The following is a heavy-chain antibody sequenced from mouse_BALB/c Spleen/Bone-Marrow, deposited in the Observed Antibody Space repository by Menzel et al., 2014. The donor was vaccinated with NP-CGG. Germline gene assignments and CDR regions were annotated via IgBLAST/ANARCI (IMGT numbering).Heavy chain of an antibody. CDR1: GYTFTSXY. V-gene: IGHV1S81*02. Sequence: VQLQQSGAELVEPGASVKLSCKASGYTFTSXYXYWVKQSPGQGLEWIGEINPSNGGTNFNEKFKSKATLTVDKSSSTSFMQLSSLTSEDSAVYYCTREGDSPFAYWGQGTLVTVSA. D-gene: IGHD2-13*01. J-gene: IGHJ3*01. CDR3: TREGDSPFAY. CDR2: INPSNGGT.